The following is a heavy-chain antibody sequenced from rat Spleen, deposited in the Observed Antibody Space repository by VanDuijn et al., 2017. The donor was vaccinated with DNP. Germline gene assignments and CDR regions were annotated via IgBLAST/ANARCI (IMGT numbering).Heavy chain of an antibody. CDR3: ASYFYDGYFAMDA. CDR2: IRYTGST. J-gene: IGHJ4*01. D-gene: IGHD1-12*03. V-gene: IGHV3-1*01. Sequence: EVQLQESGPGLVEPSQSLSLTCSVTGYSITSYYWGWIRKFPGNKMEWIGHIRYTGSTSYNPSLKSRVSIGRDTSKNQFFLQLNSVTAEDTATYYCASYFYDGYFAMDAWGQGTSVTVSS. CDR1: GYSITSYY.